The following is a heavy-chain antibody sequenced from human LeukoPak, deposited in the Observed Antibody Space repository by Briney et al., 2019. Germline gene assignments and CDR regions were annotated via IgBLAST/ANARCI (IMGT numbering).Heavy chain of an antibody. CDR1: GFIFSDYY. V-gene: IGHV3-11*03. CDR2: ITSSGSYT. CDR3: ARIRDHVFDY. Sequence: PGGSLRLSCTASGFIFSDYYMTWTRQAPGKGLEWISYITSSGSYTNYTDSVKGRFTISRDNAKKSLYLHLNSLRAENTAVYYCARIRDHVFDYWGQGALVTVSS. J-gene: IGHJ4*02. D-gene: IGHD3-3*02.